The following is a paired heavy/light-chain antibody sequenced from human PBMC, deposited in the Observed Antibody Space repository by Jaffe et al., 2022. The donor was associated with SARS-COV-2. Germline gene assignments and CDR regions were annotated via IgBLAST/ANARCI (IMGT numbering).Light chain of an antibody. CDR2: QDS. CDR3: QAWDSSTGV. CDR1: KLGERY. V-gene: IGLV3-1*01. J-gene: IGLJ2*01. Sequence: SYELTQPPSVSVSPGQTASITCSGDKLGERYVCWYQQRPGQSPVLVIYQDSKRPSGIPERFSGSNSGNTATLTISGTQAMDEADYYCQAWDSSTGVFGGGTKLTVL.
Heavy chain of an antibody. CDR1: GYSISSGYY. Sequence: QVQLQESGPGLVKPSETLSLTCAVSGYSISSGYYWGWIRQPPGKGLEWIGTIYHSGRSKYNPSLESRVTISVDTSKNQFSLKLSSVTAADTAVYYCARGGRDGYNRPFDSWGQGTLVTVSS. CDR2: IYHSGRS. D-gene: IGHD3-16*01. CDR3: ARGGRDGYNRPFDS. V-gene: IGHV4-38-2*01. J-gene: IGHJ4*02.